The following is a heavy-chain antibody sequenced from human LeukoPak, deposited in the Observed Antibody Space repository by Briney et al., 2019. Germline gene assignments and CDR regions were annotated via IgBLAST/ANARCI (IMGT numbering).Heavy chain of an antibody. CDR2: IYPGDSDT. J-gene: IGHJ5*02. Sequence: GESLKISCRGSGYSFTSYWIVWVRQMPGKGLEWMGIIYPGDSDTRYSPSFQGHVTISADKSISTAYLQWSSLKASDTAMYYCARHSSVLNSFDPWGQGTLVTVSS. CDR1: GYSFTSYW. CDR3: ARHSSVLNSFDP. V-gene: IGHV5-51*01. D-gene: IGHD3-22*01.